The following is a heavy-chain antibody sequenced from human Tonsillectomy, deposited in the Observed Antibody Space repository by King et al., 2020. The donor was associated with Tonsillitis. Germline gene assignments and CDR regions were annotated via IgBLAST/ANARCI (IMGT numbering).Heavy chain of an antibody. CDR1: GFTFNNFW. CDR3: VRPSHSTPYD. Sequence: VQLVQSGGGLVQPGGSLRLSCAASGFTFNNFWMTWVRQAPGKGLEWVSNTKQDGIDNYYVDSVKGRFSISRDNAKNSLYLQMNSLRAEDTAVYYCVRPSHSTPYDWGQGTLVTVS. J-gene: IGHJ4*02. D-gene: IGHD2-21*01. CDR2: TKQDGIDN. V-gene: IGHV3-7*03.